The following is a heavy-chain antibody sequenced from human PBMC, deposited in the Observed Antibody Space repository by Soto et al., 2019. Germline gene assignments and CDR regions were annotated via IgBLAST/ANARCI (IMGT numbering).Heavy chain of an antibody. D-gene: IGHD3-10*01. V-gene: IGHV1-8*01. J-gene: IGHJ4*02. CDR3: ARGELLWFGELLR. CDR2: MNPNSGDT. CDR1: GYTFTSYE. Sequence: QVQLVQSGAEVKKPGASVKVSCKSSGYTFTSYEINWVRQATGQGLEWMGWMNPNSGDTGYAQKFQGRVTMTRNTSISTAYMELSSLRSEDTAVYYCARGELLWFGELLRWGQGTLVTVSS.